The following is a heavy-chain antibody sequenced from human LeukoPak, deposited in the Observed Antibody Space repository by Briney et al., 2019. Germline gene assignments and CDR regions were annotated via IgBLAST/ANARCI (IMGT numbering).Heavy chain of an antibody. V-gene: IGHV3-74*01. D-gene: IGHD4-11*01. J-gene: IGHJ4*02. CDR1: GFTLSSYW. CDR3: TGHHQAYSRTY. CDR2: ISTDASST. Sequence: PGGSLRLSCAGSGFTLSSYWMHWVRQAPGKGLVWVSRISTDASSTTYADSVKGRFTISRDNAKGTLYPQMSSLRAEDTAVYYCTGHHQAYSRTYWGQGTLVTVSS.